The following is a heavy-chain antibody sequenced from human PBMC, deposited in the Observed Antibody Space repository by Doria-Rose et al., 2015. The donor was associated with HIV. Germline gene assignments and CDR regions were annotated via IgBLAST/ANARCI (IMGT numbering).Heavy chain of an antibody. J-gene: IGHJ3*02. CDR3: ARDRADYYDSSGSDAFDI. V-gene: IGHV3-33*01. Sequence: RQAPGKGLEWVAVIWYDGSNKYYADSVKGRFTISRDNSKNTLYLQMNSLRAEDTAVYYCARDRADYYDSSGSDAFDIWGQGTMVTVSS. D-gene: IGHD3-22*01. CDR2: IWYDGSNK.